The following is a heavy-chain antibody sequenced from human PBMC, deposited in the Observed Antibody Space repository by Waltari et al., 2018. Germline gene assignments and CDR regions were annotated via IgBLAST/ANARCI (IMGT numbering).Heavy chain of an antibody. V-gene: IGHV1-8*03. Sequence: QVQLVQSGAEVKKPGASVKVSCKASGYTFTSYDINWVRQATGQGLEWMGWMNPNSGNTGYAQKFQGRVTITRNTSISTAYMELSSLRSEDTAVYYCARCLRFWSGYCGGGWGYWGQGTLVTVSS. CDR1: GYTFTSYD. CDR3: ARCLRFWSGYCGGGWGY. D-gene: IGHD3-3*01. J-gene: IGHJ4*02. CDR2: MNPNSGNT.